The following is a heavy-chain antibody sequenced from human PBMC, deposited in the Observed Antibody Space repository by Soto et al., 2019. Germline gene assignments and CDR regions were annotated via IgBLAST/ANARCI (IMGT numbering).Heavy chain of an antibody. CDR3: AIVRVTDSPLDH. CDR2: LAYDGSQK. Sequence: QVHLVESGGGVVQPGTSLTLTCTASGFTFRSSGMHWVRQAPGKGLEWLAFLAYDGSQKFYADSVKGRFSISRDNIKNTLYLHMSSLTAEDTAIYYCAIVRVTDSPLDHWGPGTLVTVSS. V-gene: IGHV3-30*03. D-gene: IGHD2-21*02. J-gene: IGHJ4*02. CDR1: GFTFRSSG.